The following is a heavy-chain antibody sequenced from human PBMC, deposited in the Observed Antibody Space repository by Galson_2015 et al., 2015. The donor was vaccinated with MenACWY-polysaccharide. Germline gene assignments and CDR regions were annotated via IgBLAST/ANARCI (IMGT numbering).Heavy chain of an antibody. J-gene: IGHJ5*02. CDR3: TKAGAKYCSGSSCYFNWFDP. CDR1: GFSFNTYW. D-gene: IGHD2-15*01. CDR2: INADGSAT. Sequence: SLRLSCAASGFSFNTYWMHRVRHAPGKGLVWVSRINADGSATGYADSVRGRFPISRANAQTPLYLEMNSLRAEDTAVYYCTKAGAKYCSGSSCYFNWFDPWGQGTQVTVSS. V-gene: IGHV3-74*01.